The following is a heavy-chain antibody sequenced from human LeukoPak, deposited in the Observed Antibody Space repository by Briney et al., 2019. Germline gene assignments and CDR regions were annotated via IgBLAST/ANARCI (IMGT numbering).Heavy chain of an antibody. CDR2: ISGSGGST. CDR3: ARRVNTALAPYYFDY. D-gene: IGHD5-18*01. CDR1: GFTFSSYA. V-gene: IGHV3-23*01. Sequence: GGSLRLSCAASGFTFSSYAMSWVRQAPGEGLEWVSAISGSGGSTYYADSVKGRFTISRDNAQTTLYLQMNSLRAEDTAVYYCARRVNTALAPYYFDYWGQGTLVTVSS. J-gene: IGHJ4*02.